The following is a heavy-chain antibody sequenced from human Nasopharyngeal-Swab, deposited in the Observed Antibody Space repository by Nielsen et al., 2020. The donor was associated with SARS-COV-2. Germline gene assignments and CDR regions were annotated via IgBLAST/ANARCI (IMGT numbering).Heavy chain of an antibody. D-gene: IGHD3-3*01. Sequence: SETLSLTCAVSGGSISSAGYSWSWIRQPPGKGLEWIGYIYHSGSTYHNPSLKSRVTISVDRSKNQFSLRLSSVTAADTAVYYCARAGRITIFGVVNHFDYWGQGTLVTVSS. CDR2: IYHSGST. CDR3: ARAGRITIFGVVNHFDY. J-gene: IGHJ4*02. CDR1: GGSISSAGYS. V-gene: IGHV4-30-2*01.